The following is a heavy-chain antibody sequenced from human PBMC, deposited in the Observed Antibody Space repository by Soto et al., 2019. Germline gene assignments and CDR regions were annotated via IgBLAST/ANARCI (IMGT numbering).Heavy chain of an antibody. CDR1: GFTFSGSA. Sequence: GGSLRLSCAASGFTFSGSAMHWVRQASGKGLEWVGRIRSKANSYATAYAASVKGRFTISRDDSKNTAYLQMNSLKTEDTAVYYCTRAGPVTNRRGYYYYGMDVWGQGTTVTVSS. V-gene: IGHV3-73*01. J-gene: IGHJ6*02. CDR3: TRAGPVTNRRGYYYYGMDV. D-gene: IGHD4-17*01. CDR2: IRSKANSYAT.